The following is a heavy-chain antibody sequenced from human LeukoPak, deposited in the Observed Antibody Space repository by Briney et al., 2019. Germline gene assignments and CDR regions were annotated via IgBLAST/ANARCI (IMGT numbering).Heavy chain of an antibody. Sequence: SETLSLTCTVSGDSITSYYWNWIRQPPGTGLEWIGYIYYSGSTNYNPSLKSRVTISVDTSKNQFSLKLSSVTAADTAVYCCARVTDCSSTSCYSMGSAFDIWGQGTMVTVSS. CDR2: IYYSGST. CDR1: GDSITSYY. J-gene: IGHJ3*02. CDR3: ARVTDCSSTSCYSMGSAFDI. V-gene: IGHV4-59*08. D-gene: IGHD2-2*01.